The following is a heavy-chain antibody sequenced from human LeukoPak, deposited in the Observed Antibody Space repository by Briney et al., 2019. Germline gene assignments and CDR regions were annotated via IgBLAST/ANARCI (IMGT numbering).Heavy chain of an antibody. CDR2: IWYDGSNK. Sequence: GESLRLSCAVSGFTFSSYGMHWVRPAPGKGLEWVAAIWYDGSNKYYADSVKGRFTISRDNSKNTLYLQMNSLRAEDTAVYYCARDGTMVRGVPYGMDVWGQGTTVTVSS. CDR3: ARDGTMVRGVPYGMDV. CDR1: GFTFSSYG. J-gene: IGHJ6*02. V-gene: IGHV3-33*01. D-gene: IGHD3-10*01.